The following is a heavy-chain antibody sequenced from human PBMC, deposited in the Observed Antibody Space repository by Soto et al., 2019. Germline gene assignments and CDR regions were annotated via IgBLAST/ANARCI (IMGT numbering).Heavy chain of an antibody. CDR2: ISTSSSTM. CDR3: ARWGGSYYESWFDP. Sequence: GGSLRLSCAASGFTFSTYTMNWVRQAPGKGLEWVSYISTSSSTMYYADSVKGRFTISRDNAKNSLYLQMSSLRAEDTALYYCARWGGSYYESWFDPWGQGTLVTVSS. V-gene: IGHV3-48*01. D-gene: IGHD1-26*01. J-gene: IGHJ5*02. CDR1: GFTFSTYT.